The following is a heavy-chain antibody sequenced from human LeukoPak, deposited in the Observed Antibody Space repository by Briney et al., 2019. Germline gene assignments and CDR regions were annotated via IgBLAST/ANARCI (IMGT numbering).Heavy chain of an antibody. Sequence: VASVKVSCKASGGTFSSYAISWVRQAPGQGLEWMGGIIPIFGTANYAQKFQGRVTITADKSTSTAYMELSSLRSEDTAVYYCARAGIAAKYYYYYYMDVWGKGTTVTVSS. J-gene: IGHJ6*03. CDR2: IIPIFGTA. CDR1: GGTFSSYA. CDR3: ARAGIAAKYYYYYYMDV. D-gene: IGHD6-13*01. V-gene: IGHV1-69*06.